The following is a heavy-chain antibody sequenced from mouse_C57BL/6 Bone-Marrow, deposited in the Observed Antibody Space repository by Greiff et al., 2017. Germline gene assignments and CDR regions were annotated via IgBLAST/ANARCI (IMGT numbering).Heavy chain of an antibody. V-gene: IGHV1-72*01. Sequence: QVQLQQPGAELVKPGASVKLSCKASGYTFTSYWMHWVKQRPGRGLEWLGRIDPNSGGHKYNEKFKSKATMTVDKPSRTAYMQLSSLTAEDDAVSYCARGRIYYDYDENFDVWGTGTTVTVSS. D-gene: IGHD2-4*01. J-gene: IGHJ1*03. CDR2: IDPNSGGH. CDR1: GYTFTSYW. CDR3: ARGRIYYDYDENFDV.